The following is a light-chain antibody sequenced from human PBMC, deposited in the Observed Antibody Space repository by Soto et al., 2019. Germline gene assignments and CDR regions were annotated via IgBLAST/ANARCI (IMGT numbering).Light chain of an antibody. V-gene: IGLV2-14*01. CDR3: TSYTRTSSTTYV. Sequence: QSVLTHPASLSGSPGQSITISCTGTSSDVGGYNYVSWYQQHPGKAPKLMIYDVSNRPSGVSNRFSGSKSGNTASLTISGLQAEDEADYYCTSYTRTSSTTYVFGTGTKVTVL. CDR2: DVS. CDR1: SSDVGGYNY. J-gene: IGLJ1*01.